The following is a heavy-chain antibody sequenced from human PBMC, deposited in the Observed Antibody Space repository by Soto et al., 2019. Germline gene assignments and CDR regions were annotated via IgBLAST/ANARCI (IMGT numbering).Heavy chain of an antibody. V-gene: IGHV4-30-4*01. CDR2: IYDSGST. J-gene: IGHJ2*01. CDR3: AREVIPLTTDWYFDL. Sequence: PSETLSLTCTFSGFSISGGVGDLYYWSWIRQPPGKGLEWIGCIYDSGSTYYNPSLKSRVTISVDTSKNQFSLRLSSVTAADTAVYYCAREVIPLTTDWYFDLWGRGTLVTVSS. D-gene: IGHD4-17*01. CDR1: GFSISGGVGDLYY.